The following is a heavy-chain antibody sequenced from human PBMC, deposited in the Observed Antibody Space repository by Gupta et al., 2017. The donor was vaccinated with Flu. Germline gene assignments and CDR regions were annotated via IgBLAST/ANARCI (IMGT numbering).Heavy chain of an antibody. CDR3: VRVILGDHDAFDF. Sequence: EVQLVESGGRRVKPGESLRLYCAASGFQCSSHMMYWVRQAPGRGLEWVATISRTSAYIYYVYSVRGRFTISRDTAKNAVYLQMNSLRVDDTALYYCVRVILGDHDAFDFWGQGTMVTVSS. CDR2: ISRTSAYI. J-gene: IGHJ3*01. CDR1: GFQCSSHM. V-gene: IGHV3-21*02. D-gene: IGHD3-3*02.